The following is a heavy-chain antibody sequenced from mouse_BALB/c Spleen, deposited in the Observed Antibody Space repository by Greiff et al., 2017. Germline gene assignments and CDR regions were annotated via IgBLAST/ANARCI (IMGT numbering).Heavy chain of an antibody. CDR2: INPGSGGT. J-gene: IGHJ2*01. V-gene: IGHV1-54*01. CDR1: GYAFTNYL. D-gene: IGHD1-2*01. Sequence: VQLQQSGAELVRPGTSVKVSCKASGYAFTNYLIEWVKQRPGQGLEWIGVINPGSGGTNYNEKFKGKATLTADKSSSTAYMQLSSLTSDDSAVYFCARSDYYGFFDYWGQGTTLTVSS. CDR3: ARSDYYGFFDY.